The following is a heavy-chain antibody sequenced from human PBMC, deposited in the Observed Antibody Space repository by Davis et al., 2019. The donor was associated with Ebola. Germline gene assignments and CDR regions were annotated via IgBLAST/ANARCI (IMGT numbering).Heavy chain of an antibody. Sequence: GGSLRLSCAASGFTFSSYAMSWVRQAPGKGLEWVSAIIGSGGITYYADSVKGRFTISRDNSKNTLYLQMNSLRAEDTAVYYCAKSGLSFGVVKYHYGMDVWGKGTTDTVSS. CDR3: AKSGLSFGVVKYHYGMDV. V-gene: IGHV3-23*01. CDR1: GFTFSSYA. CDR2: IIGSGGIT. J-gene: IGHJ6*04. D-gene: IGHD3-3*01.